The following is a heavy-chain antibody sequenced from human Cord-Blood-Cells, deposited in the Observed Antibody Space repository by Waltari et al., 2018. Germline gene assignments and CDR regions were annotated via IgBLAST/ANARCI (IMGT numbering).Heavy chain of an antibody. V-gene: IGHV4-34*01. CDR2: INHSGST. CDR3: ARQEDYAYFDY. J-gene: IGHJ4*02. Sequence: QVQLQQWGAGLLKPSETLSLTCAVYGGSFSGYSWSWIRQPPGKGLEWIGEINHSGSTNYNPSLKSRVTISVDTSKNQFSLKLSSVTAADTAVYYCARQEDYAYFDYWGQGTLVTVSS. D-gene: IGHD4-17*01. CDR1: GGSFSGYS.